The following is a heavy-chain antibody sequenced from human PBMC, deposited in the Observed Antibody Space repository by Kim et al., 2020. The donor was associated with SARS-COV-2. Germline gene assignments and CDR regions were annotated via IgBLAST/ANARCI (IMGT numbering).Heavy chain of an antibody. V-gene: IGHV3-49*03. CDR2: IRSKAYGGTT. CDR3: TRELSFYYYDSSGYYPKAYYFDY. D-gene: IGHD3-22*01. CDR1: GFTFGDYA. Sequence: GGSLRLSCTASGFTFGDYAMSWFRQAPGKGLEWVGFIRSKAYGGTTEYAASVKGRFTISRDDSKSIAYLQMNSLKTEDTAVYYCTRELSFYYYDSSGYYPKAYYFDYWGQGTLVTVSS. J-gene: IGHJ4*02.